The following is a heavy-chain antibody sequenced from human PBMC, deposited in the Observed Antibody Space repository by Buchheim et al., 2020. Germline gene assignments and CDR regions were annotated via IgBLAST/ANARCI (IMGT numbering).Heavy chain of an antibody. CDR2: ISSSSSYI. D-gene: IGHD6-19*01. CDR3: ARGVAVAAPGFDY. Sequence: EVQLVESGGGLVKPGGSLRLSCAASGFTFSSYSMNWVRQAPGKGLEWVASISSSSSYIYYADSVKGRLTISRDNAKHSLYLQMNSLRAEDTAVYYCARGVAVAAPGFDYWGQGTL. V-gene: IGHV3-21*01. J-gene: IGHJ4*02. CDR1: GFTFSSYS.